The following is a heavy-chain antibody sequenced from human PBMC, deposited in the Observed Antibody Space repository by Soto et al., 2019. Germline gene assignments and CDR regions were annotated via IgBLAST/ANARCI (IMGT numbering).Heavy chain of an antibody. CDR2: ISAYNGNT. Sequence: ASVKVSCKASGYTFTSYGISWVRQAPGQGLEWMGWISAYNGNTNYAQKLQGRVTMTTDTSTSTAYMELRSLRSDDTAVYYCARDSGNFWSGYYVGPNLSPVDYWGQGTLVTVSS. CDR3: ARDSGNFWSGYYVGPNLSPVDY. V-gene: IGHV1-18*01. J-gene: IGHJ4*02. D-gene: IGHD3-3*01. CDR1: GYTFTSYG.